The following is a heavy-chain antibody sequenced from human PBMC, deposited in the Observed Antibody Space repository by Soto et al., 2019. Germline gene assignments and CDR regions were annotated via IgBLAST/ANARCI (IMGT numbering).Heavy chain of an antibody. D-gene: IGHD3-3*01. J-gene: IGHJ4*02. CDR1: GFTFSSYW. V-gene: IGHV3-7*05. CDR3: ARVLDYDFWSGSPSSAAFDY. Sequence: VQLVESGGGLVQPGGSLRLSCAASGFTFSSYWMSWVRQAPGKGLEWVANIKQDGSEKYYVDSVKGRFTISRDNAKNSLYLQMNSLRAEDTAVYYCARVLDYDFWSGSPSSAAFDYWGQGTLVTVSS. CDR2: IKQDGSEK.